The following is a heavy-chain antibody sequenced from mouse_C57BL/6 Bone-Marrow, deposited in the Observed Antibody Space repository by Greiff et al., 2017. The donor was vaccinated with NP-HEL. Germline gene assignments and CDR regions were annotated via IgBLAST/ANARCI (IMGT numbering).Heavy chain of an antibody. D-gene: IGHD1-1*01. CDR1: GFTFSDFY. V-gene: IGHV7-1*01. CDR2: SRNKANDYTT. J-gene: IGHJ1*03. Sequence: EVNLVESGGGLVQSGRSLRLSCATSGFTFSDFYMEWVRQAPGKGLGWIAASRNKANDYTTEYSASVKGRFIVSRDTSQSILYLQMNALRAEDTAIYYCARDASYYGSSWYFDVWGTGTTVTVSS. CDR3: ARDASYYGSSWYFDV.